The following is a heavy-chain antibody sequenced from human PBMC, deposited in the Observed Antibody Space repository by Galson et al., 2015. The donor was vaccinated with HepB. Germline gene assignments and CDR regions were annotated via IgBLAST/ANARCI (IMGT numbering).Heavy chain of an antibody. CDR2: ISYDGSNK. V-gene: IGHV3-30*18. J-gene: IGHJ4*02. Sequence: SLRLSCAASGFTFSSYGMHWVRQAPGKGLEWVAVISYDGSNKYYADSVKGRFTISRDNSKNTLYLQMNSLRAEDTAVYYCAKDAVRDGYNTFGYWGQGTLVTVSS. CDR3: AKDAVRDGYNTFGY. D-gene: IGHD5-24*01. CDR1: GFTFSSYG.